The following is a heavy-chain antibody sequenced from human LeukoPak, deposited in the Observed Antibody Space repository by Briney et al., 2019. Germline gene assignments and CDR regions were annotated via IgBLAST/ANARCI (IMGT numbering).Heavy chain of an antibody. Sequence: SETLSLTCTVSGGSISSSSYYWGWIRQPPGKGLEWIGSFYYSGSTYCNPSLKSRVTISVDTSKNQFSLKLSSVTAADTAVYYCAKHHYSFSTVTYLDYWGQGTLVTVSS. CDR3: AKHHYSFSTVTYLDY. J-gene: IGHJ4*02. V-gene: IGHV4-39*01. CDR1: GGSISSSSYY. D-gene: IGHD4-17*01. CDR2: FYYSGST.